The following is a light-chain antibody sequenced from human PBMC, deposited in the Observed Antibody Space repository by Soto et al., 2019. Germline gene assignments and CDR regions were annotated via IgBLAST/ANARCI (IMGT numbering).Light chain of an antibody. J-gene: IGKJ1*01. Sequence: DIQMTQSPSTLSASVGDRVTITCRASQSISSWLAWYQQKPGKAPKLLIYKASSLESGVPSRFSGSGSGTEFTRNISILQPDDFANDYYQPSKSDSKTLGQGPKVEIK. CDR3: QPSKSDSKT. V-gene: IGKV1-5*03. CDR1: QSISSW. CDR2: KAS.